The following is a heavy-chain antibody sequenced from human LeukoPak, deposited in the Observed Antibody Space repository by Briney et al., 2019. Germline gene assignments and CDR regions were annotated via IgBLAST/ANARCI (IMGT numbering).Heavy chain of an antibody. V-gene: IGHV4-4*07. CDR1: GDSFSAYY. CDR3: ARDTPTYYYGSGSFDY. Sequence: SETLSLTCAAYGDSFSAYYWSWIRQPAGKGLEWIGRIYTSGSTNYNPSLKSRVTMSVDTSKNQFSLKLSSVTAADTAVYYCARDTPTYYYGSGSFDYWGQGTLVTVSS. CDR2: IYTSGST. J-gene: IGHJ4*02. D-gene: IGHD3-10*01.